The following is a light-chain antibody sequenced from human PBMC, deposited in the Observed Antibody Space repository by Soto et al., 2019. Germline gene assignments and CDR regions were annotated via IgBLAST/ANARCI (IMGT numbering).Light chain of an antibody. Sequence: DIVMTQSPDSLAVSLGERATINCKSSQSVLYSSNNKNYLAWYQQKPGQPPKLLIYWASTRQSGVPERFSGSGSGTDFTLTISSLQAEDVAVYYCQQHYRVPFTFGPGTKVDI. V-gene: IGKV4-1*01. J-gene: IGKJ3*01. CDR1: QSVLYSSNNKNY. CDR2: WAS. CDR3: QQHYRVPFT.